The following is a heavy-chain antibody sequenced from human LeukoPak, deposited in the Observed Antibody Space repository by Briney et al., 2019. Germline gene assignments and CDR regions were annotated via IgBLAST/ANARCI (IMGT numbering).Heavy chain of an antibody. V-gene: IGHV3-30*03. CDR1: GFTFSSYS. CDR2: ITYDGSNK. D-gene: IGHD2-2*01. J-gene: IGHJ4*02. CDR3: ASCSSTSCYDRFDD. Sequence: PGWSLRLSCAASGFTFSSYSMHCVRQAPGKGLEWVAIITYDGSNKYYADSVKGRSTISRDNSKNPLYLQMNSLRAEDTAVYYCASCSSTSCYDRFDDWGQGTLVTVSS.